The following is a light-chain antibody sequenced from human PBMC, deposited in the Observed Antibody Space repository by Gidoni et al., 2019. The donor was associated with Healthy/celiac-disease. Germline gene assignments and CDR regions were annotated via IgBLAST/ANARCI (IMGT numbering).Light chain of an antibody. V-gene: IGKV3-11*01. CDR1: HDIDIF. Sequence: EIVLTQSPGTLSLSPGERATLSCRASHDIDIFLSWYQHKPGQPPRLLSHSASDRAAGTPARFRGSGSGTDFTLTISSLEPEDFAVYFCQQRRSWFSFGQGTKLEIK. CDR2: SAS. CDR3: QQRRSWFS. J-gene: IGKJ2*03.